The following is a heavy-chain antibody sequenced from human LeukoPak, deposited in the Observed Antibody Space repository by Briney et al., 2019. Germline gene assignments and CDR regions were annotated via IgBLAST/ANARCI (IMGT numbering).Heavy chain of an antibody. CDR1: GYTFTTYA. CDR3: ARADWSQNPFGY. D-gene: IGHD3/OR15-3a*01. Sequence: ASVKVSCKASGYTFTTYAISWVRQAPGQGLEWMGWISTYNGNTNYAQEFQGRVTITADESTSTAYMELSSLRSEDTAVYYCARADWSQNPFGYWGQGTLVTVSS. CDR2: ISTYNGNT. J-gene: IGHJ4*02. V-gene: IGHV1-18*01.